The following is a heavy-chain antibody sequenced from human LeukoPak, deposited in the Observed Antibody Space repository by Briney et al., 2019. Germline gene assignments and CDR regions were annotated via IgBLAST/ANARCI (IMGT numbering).Heavy chain of an antibody. CDR1: GGSISSSSNY. CDR2: IYYSGST. J-gene: IGHJ6*02. D-gene: IGHD6-13*01. CDR3: ARLGAPGGTRSGYYYYGMDV. V-gene: IGHV4-39*01. Sequence: PSETLSLTCTVSGGSISSSSNYWGWIRQPPGKGLEWIGSIYYSGSTYYNPSLKSRVTISVDTSKNQFSLKLSSVTAADTAVYYCARLGAPGGTRSGYYYYGMDVWGQGTLVTVSS.